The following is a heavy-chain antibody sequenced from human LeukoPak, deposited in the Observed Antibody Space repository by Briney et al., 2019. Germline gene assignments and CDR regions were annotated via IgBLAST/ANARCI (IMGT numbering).Heavy chain of an antibody. CDR2: IYSGGST. J-gene: IGHJ1*01. D-gene: IGHD6-13*01. Sequence: PGGSLRLSCAASGFTFDDYTMHWVRQAPGKGLEWVSVIYSGGSTYYADSVKGRFTISRDNSKNTLYLQMNSLRAEDTAVYYCARGLSSSWYSEYFQHWGQGTLVTVSS. CDR1: GFTFDDYT. V-gene: IGHV3-53*01. CDR3: ARGLSSSWYSEYFQH.